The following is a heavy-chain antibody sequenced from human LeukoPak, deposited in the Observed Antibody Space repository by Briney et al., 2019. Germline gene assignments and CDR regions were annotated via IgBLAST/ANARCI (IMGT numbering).Heavy chain of an antibody. Sequence: LPGGSLRLSCAASRFTFDDYAMHWVRQAPGKGLEWVSGISWNSGSIGYADSVKGRFTISRDNAKNSLYLQMNSLRAEDTALYYCAKVYGGAFDYWGQGTLVTVSS. J-gene: IGHJ4*02. CDR3: AKVYGGAFDY. CDR2: ISWNSGSI. D-gene: IGHD4-23*01. CDR1: RFTFDDYA. V-gene: IGHV3-9*01.